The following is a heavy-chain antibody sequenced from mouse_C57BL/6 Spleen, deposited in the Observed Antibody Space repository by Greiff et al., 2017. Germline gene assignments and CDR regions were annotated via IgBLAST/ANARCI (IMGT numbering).Heavy chain of an antibody. CDR1: GYTFTSYT. V-gene: IGHV1-4*01. J-gene: IGHJ4*01. D-gene: IGHD2-4*01. CDR3: ARIYYERDYYAMDY. Sequence: VKLQESGAELARPGASVKMSCKASGYTFTSYTMHWVKQRPGQGLEWIGYINPSSGYTKYNQKFKDKATLTADKSSSTAYMQLSSLTSEDSAVYYCARIYYERDYYAMDYWGQGTSVTVSS. CDR2: INPSSGYT.